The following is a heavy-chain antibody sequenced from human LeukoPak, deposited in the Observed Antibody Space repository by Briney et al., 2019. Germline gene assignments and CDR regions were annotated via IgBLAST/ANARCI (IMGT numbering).Heavy chain of an antibody. Sequence: RGSLRLSCAAPGFMFHDHAIHWVRQAPGKGLEWVSLISGDGGSTFYADSVKGRFTISRDNSKNSLYLQMNSLRSDDTALYYCARESESSGWYDYWGQGTLVTVSS. J-gene: IGHJ4*02. CDR1: GFMFHDHA. V-gene: IGHV3-43*02. D-gene: IGHD6-19*01. CDR2: ISGDGGST. CDR3: ARESESSGWYDY.